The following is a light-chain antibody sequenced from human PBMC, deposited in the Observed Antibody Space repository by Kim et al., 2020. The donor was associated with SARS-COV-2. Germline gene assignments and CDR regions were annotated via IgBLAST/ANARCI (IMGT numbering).Light chain of an antibody. CDR1: QSISSSQ. CDR2: GTS. CDR3: QQHGTT. V-gene: IGKV3-20*01. Sequence: RSLSPGESATLSCRASQSISSSQLAWYQQRPGQAPRLLIYGTSSRATGIPDRFSGSGSGTDFSLTITRLEPEDFAVYYCQQHGTTFGPGTKVDIK. J-gene: IGKJ1*01.